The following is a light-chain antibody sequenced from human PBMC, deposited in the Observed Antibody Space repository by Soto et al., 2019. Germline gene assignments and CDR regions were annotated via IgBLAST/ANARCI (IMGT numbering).Light chain of an antibody. CDR2: GAS. Sequence: EIVLTQSPGTLSLSPGDRATLSCRASQSLTSNYLAWYQQRPGQAPRLLISGASTRATGIPDRFGGTGSGTDFTLTISRLEPADFAVYYCQQYDSSPYTFGQGTKVDIK. CDR1: QSLTSNY. CDR3: QQYDSSPYT. V-gene: IGKV3-20*01. J-gene: IGKJ2*01.